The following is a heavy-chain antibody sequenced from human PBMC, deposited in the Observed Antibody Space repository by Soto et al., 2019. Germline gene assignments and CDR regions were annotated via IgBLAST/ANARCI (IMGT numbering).Heavy chain of an antibody. CDR1: EFTFSTYA. J-gene: IGHJ4*02. CDR2: ISGSGGST. D-gene: IGHD6-13*01. V-gene: IGHV3-23*01. Sequence: PGGSLRLSCAASEFTFSTYAMSWVRQAPGKGLEWVSAISGSGGSTYYADSVKGRFTISRDTSKNTLYLQMNSLRAEDTALYYCAKSYSSNWYDYFDYWGRGTLVTVSS. CDR3: AKSYSSNWYDYFDY.